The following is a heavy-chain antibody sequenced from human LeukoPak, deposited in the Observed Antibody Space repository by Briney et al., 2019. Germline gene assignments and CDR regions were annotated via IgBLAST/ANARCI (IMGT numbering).Heavy chain of an antibody. V-gene: IGHV4-59*01. Sequence: PSETLSLTCTVSGGSISSYCWSWIRQPPGKGLEWIGYIYYSGSTNYNPSLKSRVTISVDTSKNQFSLKLSSVTAADTAVYYCARELWFEYYYYGMDVWGQGTTVTVSS. J-gene: IGHJ6*02. D-gene: IGHD5-18*01. CDR1: GGSISSYC. CDR2: IYYSGST. CDR3: ARELWFEYYYYGMDV.